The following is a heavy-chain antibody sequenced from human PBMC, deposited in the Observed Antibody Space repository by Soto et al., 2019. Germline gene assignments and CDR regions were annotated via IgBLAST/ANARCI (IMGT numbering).Heavy chain of an antibody. CDR2: VYNRGST. V-gene: IGHV4-30-4*01. D-gene: IGHD4-17*01. CDR1: GGSLDSDDHY. J-gene: IGHJ3*01. Sequence: QVQMEESGPGLVKPSQTLSLTCAVSGGSLDSDDHYWNWIRQSPGRGLEWIGYVYNRGSTYYNPALKSRLTMSIDTAKNQLSLRLAAVTAADTAVYFCARGMSTVRASPPFDVWGQG. CDR3: ARGMSTVRASPPFDV.